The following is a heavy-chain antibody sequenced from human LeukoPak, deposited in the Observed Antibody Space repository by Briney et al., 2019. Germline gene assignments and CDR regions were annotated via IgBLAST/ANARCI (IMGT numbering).Heavy chain of an antibody. CDR2: IIPIFGTA. CDR3: ARVGAFVIGLRDYYYYYMDV. CDR1: GYTFSGYY. D-gene: IGHD3-3*02. V-gene: IGHV1-69*06. J-gene: IGHJ6*03. Sequence: SVKVSCKASGYTFSGYYMHWVRQAPGQGLEWMGGIIPIFGTANYAQKFQGRVTITADKSTSTAYMELSSLRSEDTAVYYCARVGAFVIGLRDYYYYYMDVWGKGTTVTVSS.